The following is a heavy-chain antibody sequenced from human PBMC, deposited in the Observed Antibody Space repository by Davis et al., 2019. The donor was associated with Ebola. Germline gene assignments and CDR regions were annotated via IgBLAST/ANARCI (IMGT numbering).Heavy chain of an antibody. Sequence: GESLKISCAASGVTFSNYCMSWVRQTPGKGLEWVDNINEGGNSKDYVDSVKGRFSISRDNAKNSLYLQMNSLRAEDTAVYYCARGGIAAPYYYGMDVWGQGTTVTVSS. V-gene: IGHV3-7*04. J-gene: IGHJ6*02. CDR3: ARGGIAAPYYYGMDV. CDR1: GVTFSNYC. D-gene: IGHD6-13*01. CDR2: INEGGNSK.